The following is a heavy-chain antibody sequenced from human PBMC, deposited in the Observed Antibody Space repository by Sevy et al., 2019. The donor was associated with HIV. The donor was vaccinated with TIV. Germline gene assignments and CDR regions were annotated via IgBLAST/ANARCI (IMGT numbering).Heavy chain of an antibody. CDR1: VFTFSSYW. D-gene: IGHD3-22*01. CDR3: ERDWVYDTSGYYLEAAFDI. J-gene: IGHJ3*02. CDR2: INSDGSST. Sequence: GGSLRLSCAASVFTFSSYWMHWVRQAPGKGLVWVSRINSDGSSTNFADSVKGRFTMSRDNAKNTLYLQMNSLRAEDTAVYYCERDWVYDTSGYYLEAAFDIWGQGTMVTVSS. V-gene: IGHV3-74*01.